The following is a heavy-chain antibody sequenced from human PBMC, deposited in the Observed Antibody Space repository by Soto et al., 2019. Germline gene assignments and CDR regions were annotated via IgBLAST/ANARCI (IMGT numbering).Heavy chain of an antibody. CDR1: GFNFGGYW. CDR2: IIKDGSEK. D-gene: IGHD3-10*01. V-gene: IGHV3-7*03. CDR3: ARDWGGLGY. J-gene: IGHJ4*02. Sequence: EVQLLESGGGLVQPGGSLRLSCAASGFNFGGYWMTWVRQAPGKGLEWVANIIKDGSEKSYVDSVKGRFTISRDNAKNSLYLEMNSLRVEDTAVYYCARDWGGLGYWGQGTLVTVSS.